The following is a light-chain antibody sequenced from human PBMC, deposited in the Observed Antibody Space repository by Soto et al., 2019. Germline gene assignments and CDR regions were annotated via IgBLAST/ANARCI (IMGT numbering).Light chain of an antibody. V-gene: IGKV3-20*01. J-gene: IGKJ2*01. CDR3: QQFDSSSYT. CDR2: SAS. Sequence: EIVVTQSPGVLSLSPGDRATLSCRASQSVSSSYLAWYQQKPGQAPRLLIYSASSRATGIPDRFSGSGSGTDFTLTISRLEPEDFAVYYCQQFDSSSYTFGQGTKLEIK. CDR1: QSVSSSY.